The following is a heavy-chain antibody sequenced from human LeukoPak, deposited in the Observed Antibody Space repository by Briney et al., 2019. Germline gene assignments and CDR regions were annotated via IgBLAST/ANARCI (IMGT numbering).Heavy chain of an antibody. V-gene: IGHV4-34*01. J-gene: IGHJ3*02. D-gene: IGHD6-19*01. CDR2: VAHKGPTVYSPTLNR. CDR3: ARDHRSSGWSASSNDAFDI. CDR1: GAALSEYY. Sequence: SETLSLTCAVYGAALSEYYWSWIRQSPGKGLEWIGEVAHKGPTVYSPTLNRKYNPSFKSRVTMSVDPSKNQFSLKLTSVTAADTAVYYCARDHRSSGWSASSNDAFDIWGQGTMVTVSS.